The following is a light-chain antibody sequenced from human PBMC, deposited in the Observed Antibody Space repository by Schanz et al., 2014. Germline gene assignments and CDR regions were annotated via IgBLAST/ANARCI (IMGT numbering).Light chain of an antibody. Sequence: DIRMTQSPSTLSASVGDRVTITCRASQSISSWLAWYQQKPGKAPKLLIYAASSLQSGVPSRFSGSGSGTDFTLTISSLQPDDFATYCCQQYSDYPRTFGQGTKLEIK. CDR2: AAS. CDR3: QQYSDYPRT. V-gene: IGKV1-5*01. J-gene: IGKJ2*01. CDR1: QSISSW.